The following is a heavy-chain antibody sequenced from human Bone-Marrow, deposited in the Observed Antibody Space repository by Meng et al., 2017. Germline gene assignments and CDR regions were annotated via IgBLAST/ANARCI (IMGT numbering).Heavy chain of an antibody. CDR1: GDSRSSSSYY. J-gene: IGHJ4*02. CDR3: ARDTYYYDSVTQPFD. CDR2: IYYSGST. Sequence: QLQLQESGPGLVKPSETLSLTCTVSGDSRSSSSYYWGWIRQPPGKGLEWIGSIYYSGSTYYNPSLKSRVSISADTSKNQFSLKLSSVTAADTAVYYCARDTYYYDSVTQPFDWGQGTLVTVSS. V-gene: IGHV4-39*07. D-gene: IGHD3-22*01.